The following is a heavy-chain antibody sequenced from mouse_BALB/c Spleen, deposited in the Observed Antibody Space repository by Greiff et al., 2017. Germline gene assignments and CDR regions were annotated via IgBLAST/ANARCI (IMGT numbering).Heavy chain of an antibody. CDR2: IRNKANGYTT. Sequence: EVQGVESGGGLVQPGGSLRLSCATSGFTFTDYYMSWVRQPPGKALEWLGFIRNKANGYTTEYSASVKGRFTISRDNSQSILYLQMNTLRAEDSATYYCARDMVYYGSSYRFAYWGQGTLVTVSA. CDR3: ARDMVYYGSSYRFAY. CDR1: GFTFTDYY. V-gene: IGHV7-3*02. D-gene: IGHD1-1*01. J-gene: IGHJ3*01.